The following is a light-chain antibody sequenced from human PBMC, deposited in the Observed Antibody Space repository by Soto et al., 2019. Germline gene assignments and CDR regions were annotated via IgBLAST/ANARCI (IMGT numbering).Light chain of an antibody. CDR3: SSYTASTTLVL. V-gene: IGLV2-14*01. CDR2: DVS. J-gene: IGLJ2*01. CDR1: SSDIGDYNY. Sequence: QSVLTQPASVSGSPGQSNTISCTGTSSDIGDYNYVSWYQQHPGKAPKLMIFDVSNRPSGVSHRFSASKSGNTASLTISGLQAEDEADYYCSSYTASTTLVLFGGGTKLTVL.